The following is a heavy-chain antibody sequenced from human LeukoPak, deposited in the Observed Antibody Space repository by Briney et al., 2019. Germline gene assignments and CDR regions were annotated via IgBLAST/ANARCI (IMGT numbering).Heavy chain of an antibody. J-gene: IGHJ4*02. D-gene: IGHD4-17*01. CDR2: IDPSDSYT. Sequence: GASLGISCKGSGYSFTSYWISWVRQMPGKGLEWMGRIDPSDSYTNYSPSFQGHVTISADKSISTAYLQWSSLKASDTAMYYCARPSYGDYVPFDYWGQGTLVTVSS. CDR1: GYSFTSYW. V-gene: IGHV5-10-1*01. CDR3: ARPSYGDYVPFDY.